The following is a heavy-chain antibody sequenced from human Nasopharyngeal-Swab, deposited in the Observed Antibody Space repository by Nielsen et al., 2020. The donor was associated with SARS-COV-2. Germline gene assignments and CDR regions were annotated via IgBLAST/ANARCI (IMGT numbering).Heavy chain of an antibody. CDR2: IYHIGNA. CDR1: GGPITLGGRY. J-gene: IGHJ5*02. V-gene: IGHV4-30-4*01. D-gene: IGHD3-10*01. CDR3: ALYGSGSYSDWFDP. Sequence: SEPLSLTCSVPGGPITLGGRYWSSIRQRPGRGLDWIGYIYHIGNAHYNPSLRSRVNISVNTSKNQFSLRLTSVTAADTATYYCALYGSGSYSDWFDPWGQGTPVTVSS.